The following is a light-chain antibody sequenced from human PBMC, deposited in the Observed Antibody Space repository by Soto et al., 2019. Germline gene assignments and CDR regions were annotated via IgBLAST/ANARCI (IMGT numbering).Light chain of an antibody. J-gene: IGLJ3*02. V-gene: IGLV2-14*02. CDR1: NSDVGNYNL. CDR2: EGS. CDR3: SSWTSSTTQV. Sequence: QSALTQPASVSGSPGQSITISCTGTNSDVGNYNLVSWYQQHPGKAPEIMIYEGSKRPSGVSNRFSGSKSGNTASLTISGLQAEDEADYYCSSWTSSTTQVLGGGTKLTVL.